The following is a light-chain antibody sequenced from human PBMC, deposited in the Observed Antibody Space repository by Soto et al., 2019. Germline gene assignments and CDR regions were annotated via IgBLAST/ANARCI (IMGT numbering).Light chain of an antibody. CDR1: QSITNY. CDR2: AAS. J-gene: IGKJ1*01. V-gene: IGKV1-39*01. Sequence: DIQLPQSPSSLSASVGDRVSITCRASQSITNYLNWYQQKPGKAPNLLIYAASSLQSGVPSRISGSGSGTDFTLTISSLQPEDFATYYCQQSYSIPQTFGQGTKVDIK. CDR3: QQSYSIPQT.